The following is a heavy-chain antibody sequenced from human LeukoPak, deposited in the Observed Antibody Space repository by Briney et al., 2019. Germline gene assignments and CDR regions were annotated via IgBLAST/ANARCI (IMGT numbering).Heavy chain of an antibody. V-gene: IGHV1-3*01. Sequence: ASVKVSCKASGYTFTSYAMHWVRQAPGQRLEWMGWINAGNGNTKYSQKFQGRVSITRDTSASTAYMELSSLRSEDTAVYYCAREKLRIAAAGRPFDYWGQGTLVTVSS. D-gene: IGHD6-13*01. CDR2: INAGNGNT. J-gene: IGHJ4*02. CDR1: GYTFTSYA. CDR3: AREKLRIAAAGRPFDY.